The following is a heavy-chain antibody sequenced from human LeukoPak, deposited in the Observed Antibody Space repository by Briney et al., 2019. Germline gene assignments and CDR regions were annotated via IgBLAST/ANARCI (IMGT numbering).Heavy chain of an antibody. J-gene: IGHJ5*02. D-gene: IGHD5-18*01. V-gene: IGHV1/OR15-1*04. CDR2: INPNSGGT. CDR1: GYIFTDYY. Sequence: GASVKVSCKASGYIFTDYYMHWVRQAPGQELGWMGRINPNSGGTNYAQKFQGRVTMTRDTSTSTVYMELSSLRSEDTAVYYCARDQGLTGDTAMVIVVDWFDPWGQGTLVTVSS. CDR3: ARDQGLTGDTAMVIVVDWFDP.